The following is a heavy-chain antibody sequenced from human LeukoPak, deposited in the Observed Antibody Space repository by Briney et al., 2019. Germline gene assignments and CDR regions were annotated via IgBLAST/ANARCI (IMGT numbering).Heavy chain of an antibody. CDR1: GYTFTGYY. CDR2: INPNSGGT. CDR3: AREGYCSSTSCYEDY. V-gene: IGHV1-2*04. J-gene: IGHJ4*02. D-gene: IGHD2-2*01. Sequence: ASVKVSCKASGYTFTGYYMHWVRQAPGQGLEWMGWINPNSGGTNYAQKFQGWVTMTRDTSISTAYMELSRLRSDDTAVYYCAREGYCSSTSCYEDYWGQGTLVSVSS.